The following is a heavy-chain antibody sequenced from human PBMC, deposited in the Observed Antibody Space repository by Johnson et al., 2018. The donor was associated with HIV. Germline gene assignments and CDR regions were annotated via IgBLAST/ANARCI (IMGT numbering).Heavy chain of an antibody. J-gene: IGHJ3*02. Sequence: VQLVESGGGLVQPGGSLRLSCAASGFTFSTYWLHWVRQAPGKGLEWVSGINWNGGSTDYTDSVKGRFTISRDNAKNSLYLQMNSLRAEDTAFYYCAREGRTGPDTFDIWGQGTMLTVSS. CDR3: AREGRTGPDTFDI. CDR2: INWNGGST. CDR1: GFTFSTYW. V-gene: IGHV3-20*04.